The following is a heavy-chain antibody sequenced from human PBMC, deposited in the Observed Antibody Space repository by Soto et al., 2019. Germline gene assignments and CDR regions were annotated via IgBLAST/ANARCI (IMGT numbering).Heavy chain of an antibody. V-gene: IGHV3-30*18. Sequence: QVHLVESGGGVVQPGRSLRLSCAASGFMFPNFGMHWVRQAPGKGLEWLALITYEGSNTHYADAVKGRFTISRDNGKNTVSLQMDNLRTEDAAIYYCAKARGANNWANYYGLDVWGQGTTVTVS. CDR3: AKARGANNWANYYGLDV. J-gene: IGHJ6*02. CDR1: GFMFPNFG. D-gene: IGHD1-1*01. CDR2: ITYEGSNT.